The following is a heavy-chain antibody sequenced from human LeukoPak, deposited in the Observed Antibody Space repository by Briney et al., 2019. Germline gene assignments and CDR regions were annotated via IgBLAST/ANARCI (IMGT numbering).Heavy chain of an antibody. Sequence: GGSLRLSCEASEFIFSKYWMSWVRQAPEKGLEWVARINQDGTEKYYVDSVKGRFTISRDNAKNSLYLQINNVKAEDTAVYYCARTSVNSLWDDAFDIWGQGTMVTVSS. V-gene: IGHV3-7*05. CDR3: ARTSVNSLWDDAFDI. CDR1: EFIFSKYW. CDR2: INQDGTEK. J-gene: IGHJ3*02. D-gene: IGHD4-17*01.